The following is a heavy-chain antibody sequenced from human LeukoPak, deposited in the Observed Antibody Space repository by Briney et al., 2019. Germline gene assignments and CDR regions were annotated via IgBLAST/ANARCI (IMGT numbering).Heavy chain of an antibody. D-gene: IGHD2-15*01. CDR1: GFTVSNNY. J-gene: IGHJ4*02. Sequence: GSLRLSCVVSGFTVSNNYMKWVRQAPGKGLEWVTTIYGGGSTYYADSVRGRFTISRHNSKNTLYLQMDSLRAEDTAVYYCARIYCSGGSCYYFDYWGQGTLVTVSS. V-gene: IGHV3-53*04. CDR2: IYGGGST. CDR3: ARIYCSGGSCYYFDY.